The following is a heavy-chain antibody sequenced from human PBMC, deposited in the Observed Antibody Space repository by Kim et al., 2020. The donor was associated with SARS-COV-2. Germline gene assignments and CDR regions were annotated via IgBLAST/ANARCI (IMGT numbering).Heavy chain of an antibody. J-gene: IGHJ5*02. Sequence: ASVKVSCKASGYTFTSYAMNWVRQAPGQGLEWMGWINTNTGNPTYAQGFTGRFVYSLDTSVSTAYLQISSLKAEDTAVYYCARDHPPYCSGGSCYSRGWFDPWGQGTLVTVSP. D-gene: IGHD2-15*01. CDR2: INTNTGNP. V-gene: IGHV7-4-1*02. CDR1: GYTFTSYA. CDR3: ARDHPPYCSGGSCYSRGWFDP.